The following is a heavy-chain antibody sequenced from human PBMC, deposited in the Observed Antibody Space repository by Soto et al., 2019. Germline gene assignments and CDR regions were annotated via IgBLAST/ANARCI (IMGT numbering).Heavy chain of an antibody. CDR1: GFTFSSYW. V-gene: IGHV3-7*01. J-gene: IGHJ4*02. D-gene: IGHD5-18*01. Sequence: LSLSCAASGFTFSSYWMSWVRQAPGKGLEWVANIKQDGSEKYYVDSVKGRFTISRDNAKNSLYLQMNSLRAEDTAVYYCASEVDTAMATGYYFDYWGQGTLVTVSS. CDR2: IKQDGSEK. CDR3: ASEVDTAMATGYYFDY.